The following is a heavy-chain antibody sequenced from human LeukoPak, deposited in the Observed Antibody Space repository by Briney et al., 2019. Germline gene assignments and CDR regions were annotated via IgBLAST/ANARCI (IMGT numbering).Heavy chain of an antibody. CDR1: GGSISSYY. CDR2: IYYSGST. Sequence: SETLSLTCTVSGGSISSYYWSWIRQPPGKGLEWIGYIYYSGSTYYNPSLKSRVTISVDTSKNQFSLKLSSVTAADTAVYYCARVDGDYVGGYYFDYWGQGTLVTVSS. J-gene: IGHJ4*02. D-gene: IGHD4-17*01. CDR3: ARVDGDYVGGYYFDY. V-gene: IGHV4-59*12.